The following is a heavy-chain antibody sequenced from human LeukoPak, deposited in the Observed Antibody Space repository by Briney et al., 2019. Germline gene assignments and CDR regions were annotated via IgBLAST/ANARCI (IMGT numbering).Heavy chain of an antibody. CDR1: GFTFDAYA. D-gene: IGHD6-19*01. CDR2: IMKDGDNI. J-gene: IGHJ4*02. CDR3: AKGNQWLIHY. Sequence: PGGSLRLSCAASGFTFDAYAMHWVRQVPGKGLQWVSLIMKDGDNIYADSVKGRFTISRDNSKNSLYLQMDSPRTEDSALYYCAKGNQWLIHYWGQGTLVTVSS. V-gene: IGHV3-43*02.